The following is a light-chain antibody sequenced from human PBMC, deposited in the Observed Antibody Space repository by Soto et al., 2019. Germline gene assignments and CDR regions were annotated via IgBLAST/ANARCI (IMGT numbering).Light chain of an antibody. CDR2: GAS. CDR1: QSVSIN. Sequence: VLKRAPAALSVYPGERATLSCRASQSVSINLAWHQPRPGQAPRLLIYGASTRATGVPARFSGGGSGAEFTLTINSLQSEDFVVYYCQPYNNWPRTFGGGTK. V-gene: IGKV3D-15*01. J-gene: IGKJ4*01. CDR3: QPYNNWPRT.